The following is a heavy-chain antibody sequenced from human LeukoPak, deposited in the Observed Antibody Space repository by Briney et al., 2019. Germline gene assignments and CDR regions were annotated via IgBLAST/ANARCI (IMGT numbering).Heavy chain of an antibody. Sequence: KPSETLSLTCGVYGGSFSAYYWSWIRQPPGKGLEWIGEINHSGSTNYNPSLKSRVTISVDTSKNQFSLKLSSVTAADTAVYYCASRDTATGLDWGQGTLVTVSS. CDR2: INHSGST. CDR3: ASRDTATGLD. J-gene: IGHJ4*02. D-gene: IGHD5-18*01. V-gene: IGHV4-34*01. CDR1: GGSFSAYY.